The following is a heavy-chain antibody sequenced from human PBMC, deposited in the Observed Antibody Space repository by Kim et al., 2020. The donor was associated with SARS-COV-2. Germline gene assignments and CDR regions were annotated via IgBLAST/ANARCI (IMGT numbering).Heavy chain of an antibody. V-gene: IGHV4-39*01. Sequence: SETLSLTCTVSGGSISSSSYYWGWIRQPPGKGLEWMGSIYYSGSTYYTPSLKSRVTISVDTSKNQFALKLSSVTAADTAVDYCASLGYSSGWSSYWGQGTLVTVSS. CDR3: ASLGYSSGWSSY. CDR1: GGSISSSSYY. J-gene: IGHJ4*02. D-gene: IGHD6-19*01. CDR2: IYYSGST.